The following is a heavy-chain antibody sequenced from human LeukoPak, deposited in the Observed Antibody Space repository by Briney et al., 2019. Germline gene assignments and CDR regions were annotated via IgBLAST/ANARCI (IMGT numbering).Heavy chain of an antibody. J-gene: IGHJ4*02. D-gene: IGHD2-2*01. CDR2: ISGSGDNT. CDR3: ARDFLHSSTSRPFDY. Sequence: GGSLRLSCEASGFTFSSYAMSWVRQAPGKGLEWVSGISGSGDNTYFADSVKGRFTISRDNSRNTLYLQMNSLRAEDTAVYYCARDFLHSSTSRPFDYWGQGTLVTVSS. V-gene: IGHV3-23*01. CDR1: GFTFSSYA.